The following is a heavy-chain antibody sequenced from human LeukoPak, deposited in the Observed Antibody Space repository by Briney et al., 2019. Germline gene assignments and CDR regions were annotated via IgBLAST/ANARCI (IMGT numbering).Heavy chain of an antibody. Sequence: SEPLSLTCAVYVGSFYGYYWSWIRRSTGKGREGFGEINHSGSTNYSPSLTRRVTISVDTSKTQFSLKLSSVTAADTAVYYCARGPNIVVVPAPTGNPGKYYFDYWGQGTLVTVSS. CDR2: INHSGST. CDR3: ARGPNIVVVPAPTGNPGKYYFDY. CDR1: VGSFYGYY. V-gene: IGHV4-34*01. D-gene: IGHD2-2*01. J-gene: IGHJ4*02.